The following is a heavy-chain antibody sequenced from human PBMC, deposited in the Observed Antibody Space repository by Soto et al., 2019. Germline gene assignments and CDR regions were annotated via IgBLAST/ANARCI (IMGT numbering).Heavy chain of an antibody. D-gene: IGHD2-2*01. CDR2: TSGSGGST. V-gene: IGHV3-23*01. Sequence: PGGSLRLSCAASGFTFTKYAMGWIRQAPGKGLEWVSGTSGSGGSTYYADSVKGRFTISRDNSKSTLYLQMNSLRAEDTAVYYCAKRVSQPKEYYFDDSGQGTLVTVSS. CDR1: GFTFTKYA. J-gene: IGHJ4*02. CDR3: AKRVSQPKEYYFDD.